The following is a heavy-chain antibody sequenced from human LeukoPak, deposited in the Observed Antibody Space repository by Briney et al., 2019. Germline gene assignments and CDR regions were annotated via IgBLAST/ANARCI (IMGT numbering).Heavy chain of an antibody. Sequence: GGSLRLSCAASGFTVSSNYMTWVRQAPGKGLEWVSVIYSGGSTYYADSVQGRFTISRDNSKNTLYLQMNSLRAEDTAVYYCARVLYYYDSRGYRQFDYWGQGTLVTVSS. D-gene: IGHD3-22*01. V-gene: IGHV3-53*01. J-gene: IGHJ4*02. CDR3: ARVLYYYDSRGYRQFDY. CDR2: IYSGGST. CDR1: GFTVSSNY.